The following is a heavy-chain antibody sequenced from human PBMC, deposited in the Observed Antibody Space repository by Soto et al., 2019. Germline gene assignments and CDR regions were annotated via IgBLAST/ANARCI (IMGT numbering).Heavy chain of an antibody. V-gene: IGHV1-18*01. D-gene: IGHD6-13*01. CDR1: GYTFTSYG. Sequence: ASVKVSCKASGYTFTSYGISWVRQAPGQGLEWMGWIGAYNGNTNYAQKLQGRVTMTTDTSTSTAYMELRSLRSDDTAVYYCARVPSSWYYFDYWGQGTLVTVSS. J-gene: IGHJ4*02. CDR2: IGAYNGNT. CDR3: ARVPSSWYYFDY.